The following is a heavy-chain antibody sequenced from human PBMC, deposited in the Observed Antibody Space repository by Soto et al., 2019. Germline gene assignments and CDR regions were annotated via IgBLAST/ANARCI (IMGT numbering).Heavy chain of an antibody. CDR2: IVPIFGNT. J-gene: IGHJ4*02. CDR1: GGTFSTTA. D-gene: IGHD3-3*01. V-gene: IGHV1-18*01. CDR3: ARDRPLDTIFGVVILYYFDY. Sequence: ASVKVSCKASGGTFSTTAITWVRQAPGQGLEWMGGIVPIFGNTNYAQKLQGRVTMTTDTSTSTAYMELRSLRSDDTAVYYCARDRPLDTIFGVVILYYFDYWGQGTLVTVSS.